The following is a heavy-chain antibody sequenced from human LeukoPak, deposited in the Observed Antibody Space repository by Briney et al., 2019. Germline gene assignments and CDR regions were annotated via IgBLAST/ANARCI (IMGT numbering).Heavy chain of an antibody. CDR2: INHSGST. D-gene: IGHD1-26*01. Sequence: KPSETLSLTCAVYGGSFTSYYWSWIRQSPGKGLEWIGEINHSGSTNYNPSLKSRATISVDTSKNQFSLNLSSVTAADTAVYYCASYSVNWGQGTLVTVSA. CDR3: ASYSVN. CDR1: GGSFTSYY. J-gene: IGHJ4*02. V-gene: IGHV4-34*01.